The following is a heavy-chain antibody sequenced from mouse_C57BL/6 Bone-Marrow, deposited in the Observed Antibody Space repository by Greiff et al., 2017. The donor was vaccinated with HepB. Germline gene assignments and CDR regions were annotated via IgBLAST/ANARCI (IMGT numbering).Heavy chain of an antibody. CDR1: GYTFTSYG. CDR3: ASPYYSNWDYFDY. J-gene: IGHJ2*01. V-gene: IGHV1-81*01. CDR2: IYPRSGNT. D-gene: IGHD2-5*01. Sequence: QVQLKESGAELARPGASVKLSCKASGYTFTSYGISWVKQRTGQGLEWIGEIYPRSGNTYYNEKFKGKATLTADKSSSTAYMELRSLTSEDSAVYFCASPYYSNWDYFDYWGQGTTLTVSS.